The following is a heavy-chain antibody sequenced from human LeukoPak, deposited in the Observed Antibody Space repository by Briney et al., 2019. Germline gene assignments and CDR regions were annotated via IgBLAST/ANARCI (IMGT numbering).Heavy chain of an antibody. CDR3: ARDPGDDYGAFDY. CDR2: IYYSGST. CDR1: GGNISSHY. V-gene: IGHV4-59*11. J-gene: IGHJ4*02. Sequence: SETLSLTCTVSGGNISSHYWSWIRQPPGKGLEWIGYIYYSGSTNYNPSLKSRVTISVDTSKNQFSLKLSSVTAADTAVYYCARDPGDDYGAFDYWGQGTLVTVSS. D-gene: IGHD4-17*01.